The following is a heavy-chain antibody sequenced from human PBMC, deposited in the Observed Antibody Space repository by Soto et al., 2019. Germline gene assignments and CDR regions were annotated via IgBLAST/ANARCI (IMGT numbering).Heavy chain of an antibody. D-gene: IGHD7-27*01. CDR3: ARDKDLEPTVWGY. CDR2: IYYSGAT. Sequence: PSETLWHPGSVSADSQATGGHYYNRFRHLPGEGLEWIGYIYYSGATHYSPSLRPRATISIDTSKNQFSLRLISVTAADTALYFCARDKDLEPTVWGYWGQG. V-gene: IGHV4-31*02. J-gene: IGHJ4*02. CDR1: ADSQATGGHY.